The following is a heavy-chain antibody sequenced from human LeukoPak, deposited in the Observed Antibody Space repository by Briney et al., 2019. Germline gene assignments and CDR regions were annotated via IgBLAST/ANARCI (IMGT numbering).Heavy chain of an antibody. CDR3: ARDIPYGGNSIEDY. V-gene: IGHV3-11*01. CDR2: ISSSGSTI. J-gene: IGHJ4*02. D-gene: IGHD4-23*01. Sequence: GGSLRLSCAASGFTFGDYYMSWIRQAPGKGLEWVSYISSSGSTIYYADSVKGRFTISRDNAENSLYLQMNSLRAEDTAVYYCARDIPYGGNSIEDYWGQGTLVTVSS. CDR1: GFTFGDYY.